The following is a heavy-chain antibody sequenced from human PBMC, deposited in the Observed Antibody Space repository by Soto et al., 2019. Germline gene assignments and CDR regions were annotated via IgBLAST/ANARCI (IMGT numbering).Heavy chain of an antibody. CDR2: IYHSRST. CDR3: ARIRRFPNNSATHI. J-gene: IGHJ6*02. V-gene: IGHV4-30-2*01. D-gene: IGHD1-1*01. Sequence: QLQLQESGSGLVKPSQTLSLTCAVSGGSISSGGYSWSWIRQPPGKGLEWIGYIYHSRSTYYNPTITRRVTISVDRSKTLFSLKLSSVTAADTAVYYCARIRRFPNNSATHIWGQGTTVTFSS. CDR1: GGSISSGGYS.